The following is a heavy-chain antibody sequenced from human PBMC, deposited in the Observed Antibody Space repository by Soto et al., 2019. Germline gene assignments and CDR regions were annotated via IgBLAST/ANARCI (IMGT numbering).Heavy chain of an antibody. CDR3: ARDRRGGTRPHYYDSTGYFTTFDR. CDR1: GGSISSYY. J-gene: IGHJ4*02. Sequence: SETLSLTCTVSGGSISSYYWSWIRQPAGKGLEWIGRIYTSGSTNYNPSLKSRVTMSVDTSNNQFSLKLRSVTAEDTAMYYCARDRRGGTRPHYYDSTGYFTTFDRWGQGNLVPVSS. V-gene: IGHV4-4*07. D-gene: IGHD3-22*01. CDR2: IYTSGST.